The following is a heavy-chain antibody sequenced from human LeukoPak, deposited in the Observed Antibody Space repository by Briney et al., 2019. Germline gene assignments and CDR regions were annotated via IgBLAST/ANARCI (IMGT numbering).Heavy chain of an antibody. V-gene: IGHV4-30-2*03. CDR1: GGSISSGGYS. J-gene: IGHJ5*02. CDR3: ARHVTLSITIFGGNWFDP. D-gene: IGHD3-3*01. CDR2: IYHSGST. Sequence: PSQTLSLTCAVSGGSISSGGYSWSWIRQPPGKGLEWIGYIYHSGSTYYNPSLRSRVTISVDTSKNQFSLKLSSVTAADTAVYYCARHVTLSITIFGGNWFDPWGQGTLVTVSS.